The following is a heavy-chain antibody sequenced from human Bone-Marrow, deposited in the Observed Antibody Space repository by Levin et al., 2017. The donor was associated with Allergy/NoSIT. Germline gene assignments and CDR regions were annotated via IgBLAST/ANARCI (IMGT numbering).Heavy chain of an antibody. CDR3: AKLIGTTGLGRNGFDI. Sequence: PGGSLRLSCAASGFTFSSYAMGWVRQAPGKGVEWVSGISGSGDTTYYADSVKGRFTISRDNSKNTLWLQMNSLRTEDTAVYYCAKLIGTTGLGRNGFDIWGQGTMVTVSS. V-gene: IGHV3-23*01. CDR1: GFTFSSYA. J-gene: IGHJ3*02. CDR2: ISGSGDTT. D-gene: IGHD1-1*01.